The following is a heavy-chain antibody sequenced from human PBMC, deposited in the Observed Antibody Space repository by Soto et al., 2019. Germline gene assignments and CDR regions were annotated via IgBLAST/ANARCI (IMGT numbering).Heavy chain of an antibody. CDR2: IYYSGST. V-gene: IGHV4-30-4*01. J-gene: IGHJ4*02. CDR1: GGSISSGDYY. D-gene: IGHD3-16*01. CDR3: ARVPVRLGPPGLFDY. Sequence: QVQLQESGPGLVKPSQTLSLTCTVSGGSISSGDYYWSWIRQPPGKGLEWIGYIYYSGSTYYNPSLKSRVTISVDTSKNQFSLKLSSVTAEDTAVYYCARVPVRLGPPGLFDYWGQGTLVTVSS.